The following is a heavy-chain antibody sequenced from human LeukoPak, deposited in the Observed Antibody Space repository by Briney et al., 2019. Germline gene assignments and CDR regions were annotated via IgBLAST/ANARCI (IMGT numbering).Heavy chain of an antibody. CDR2: INAGNGNT. Sequence: ASVKVSCKASGYTFTSYAMHWVRQAPGQRLEWMGWINAGNGNTKYSQKFQGRVTITRDTSASTAYMELSSPRSEDTAVYYCARDRSGYDRIPSYWGQGTLVTVSS. CDR1: GYTFTSYA. CDR3: ARDRSGYDRIPSY. D-gene: IGHD5-12*01. V-gene: IGHV1-3*01. J-gene: IGHJ4*02.